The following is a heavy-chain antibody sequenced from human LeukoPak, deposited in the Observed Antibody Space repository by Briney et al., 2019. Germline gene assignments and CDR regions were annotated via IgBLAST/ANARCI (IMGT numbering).Heavy chain of an antibody. Sequence: PGGSLRLSCAASGFTFSSYGMHWVRQAPGKGLEWVADIWYDGSNKYYADSVKGRFTISRDKSKNTLYLQMNSLRAEDTAVYYCARDRGGIAAALDYWGQGTLVTVSS. CDR3: ARDRGGIAAALDY. V-gene: IGHV3-33*01. J-gene: IGHJ4*02. CDR2: IWYDGSNK. CDR1: GFTFSSYG. D-gene: IGHD6-13*01.